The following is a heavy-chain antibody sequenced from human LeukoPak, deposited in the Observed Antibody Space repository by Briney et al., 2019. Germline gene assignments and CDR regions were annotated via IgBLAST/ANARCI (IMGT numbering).Heavy chain of an antibody. CDR2: ISYDGSNE. Sequence: GRSLRLSCAASGFTFSSYAMHWVRQAPGKGLEWVAVISYDGSNEYYAGSVKGRFTISRDSSKKTLYLQMNSLRAEDTAVYYCARAGGHYNWNFGDAIDIWGQGTMVTVSS. J-gene: IGHJ3*02. CDR1: GFTFSSYA. D-gene: IGHD1-20*01. V-gene: IGHV3-30*04. CDR3: ARAGGHYNWNFGDAIDI.